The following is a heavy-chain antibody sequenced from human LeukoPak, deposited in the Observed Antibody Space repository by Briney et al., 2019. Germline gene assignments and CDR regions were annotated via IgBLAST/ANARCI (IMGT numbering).Heavy chain of an antibody. CDR1: GFTLSNYW. CDR2: INSDGSST. Sequence: GGSLRLSCAVSGFTLSNYWVYCLRHAPGKGLVWVSRINSDGSSTSYADSVKGRFTISRDNAKNTLYLQMNSLRAEDTAVYYCTRNGEDYDDILTGHDVPFDYWGQGTLVTVSS. V-gene: IGHV3-74*01. J-gene: IGHJ4*02. CDR3: TRNGEDYDDILTGHDVPFDY. D-gene: IGHD3-9*01.